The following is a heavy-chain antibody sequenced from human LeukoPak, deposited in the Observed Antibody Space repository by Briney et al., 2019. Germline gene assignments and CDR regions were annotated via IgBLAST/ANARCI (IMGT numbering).Heavy chain of an antibody. CDR3: ARGGGFGSGYLL. J-gene: IGHJ4*02. Sequence: PSETLSLTCTVSGGSITSYYWSWIRQPQGKGLEWIGYIYYSGSTNYNPSLKSRVTISVDTSKNRFSLKLSSVTAADTAIYYCARGGGFGSGYLLWGQGTLVTVTS. V-gene: IGHV4-59*01. D-gene: IGHD3-22*01. CDR2: IYYSGST. CDR1: GGSITSYY.